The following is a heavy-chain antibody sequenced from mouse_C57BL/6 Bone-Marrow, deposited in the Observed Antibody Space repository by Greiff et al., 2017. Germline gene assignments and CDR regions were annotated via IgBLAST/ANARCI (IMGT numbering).Heavy chain of an antibody. CDR2: ISSGSSTI. D-gene: IGHD1-1*01. Sequence: EVKLVESGGGLVKPGGSLKLSCAASGFTFSDYGMHWVRQAPEKGLEWVAYISSGSSTIYYADTVKGRFTISRDNAKNTLFLQMTSLRSEDTAMYYCARFSTTVVGAMDYWGQGTSVTVSS. CDR3: ARFSTTVVGAMDY. CDR1: GFTFSDYG. V-gene: IGHV5-17*01. J-gene: IGHJ4*01.